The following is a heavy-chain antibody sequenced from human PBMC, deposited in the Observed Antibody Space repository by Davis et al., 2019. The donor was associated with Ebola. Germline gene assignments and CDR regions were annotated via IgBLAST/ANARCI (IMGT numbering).Heavy chain of an antibody. CDR1: GGSIRDYTTY. J-gene: IGHJ5*02. CDR3: VANSSSSPWFDP. D-gene: IGHD6-6*01. V-gene: IGHV4-39*07. CDR2: LYYTGSP. Sequence: PSETLSLTCTVSGGSIRDYTTYWSWIRQAPGKGLEWIGTLYYTGSPYLNPSLKSRVTISLDRSKNHFSLNLQSVTAADTAVYYCVANSSSSPWFDPWGQGTQVTVSS.